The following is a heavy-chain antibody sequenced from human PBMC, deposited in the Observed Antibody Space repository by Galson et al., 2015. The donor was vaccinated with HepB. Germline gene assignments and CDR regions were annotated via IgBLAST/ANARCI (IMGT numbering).Heavy chain of an antibody. D-gene: IGHD2/OR15-2a*01. V-gene: IGHV5-51*03. CDR3: ARRGTTILLDY. CDR1: GYSFTTYW. J-gene: IGHJ4*02. CDR2: IYPGDSDT. Sequence: QSGAEVTKPGESLKISCKVSGYSFTTYWIAWVRQMPGKGLEWMGIIYPGDSDTRYSPSFQGQVTISADKSISTAYLQWSSLKASDSAMYYCARRGTTILLDYWGQGALVTVSS.